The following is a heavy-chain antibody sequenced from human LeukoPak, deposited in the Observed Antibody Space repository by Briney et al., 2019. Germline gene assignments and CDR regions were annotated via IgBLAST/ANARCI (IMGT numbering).Heavy chain of an antibody. Sequence: GGSLRLSCAASGFTFSSYSMNWVRQAPGKGLEWVSIISGSGDITYYADSVKGRITISRDNSKNTLFLQMNSLRAEDTAVFYCAKGSAAGYYFDYWGQGTLVTASS. V-gene: IGHV3-23*01. CDR1: GFTFSSYS. CDR3: AKGSAAGYYFDY. CDR2: ISGSGDIT. D-gene: IGHD6-13*01. J-gene: IGHJ4*02.